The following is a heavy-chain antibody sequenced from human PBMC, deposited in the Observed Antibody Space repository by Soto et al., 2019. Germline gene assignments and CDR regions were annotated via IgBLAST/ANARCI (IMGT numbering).Heavy chain of an antibody. Sequence: GESLKISCAASGFTFSSYAMHWVRQAPGKGLESVSAISSNGGSTYYANSVKGRFTISRDNSKNTLYLQMGSLGAEDMAVYYCGRDRAGGRYYFDYWGQGTLVTVSS. CDR3: GRDRAGGRYYFDY. J-gene: IGHJ4*02. V-gene: IGHV3-64*01. D-gene: IGHD3-16*01. CDR2: ISSNGGST. CDR1: GFTFSSYA.